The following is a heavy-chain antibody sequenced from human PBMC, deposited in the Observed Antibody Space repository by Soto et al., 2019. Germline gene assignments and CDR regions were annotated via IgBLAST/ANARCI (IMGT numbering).Heavy chain of an antibody. CDR1: GFTFSSYG. Sequence: QVQLVESGGGVVQPGRSLRLSCAASGFTFSSYGMHWVRQAPGKGLEWVAIVSYDGSNKYHADSVKGRFTISRDNSRNTLYLQMNSLRAEDTAVYYCAKALGELSPESYDYWGQGTLVTVSS. CDR3: AKALGELSPESYDY. D-gene: IGHD3-16*02. V-gene: IGHV3-30*18. CDR2: VSYDGSNK. J-gene: IGHJ4*02.